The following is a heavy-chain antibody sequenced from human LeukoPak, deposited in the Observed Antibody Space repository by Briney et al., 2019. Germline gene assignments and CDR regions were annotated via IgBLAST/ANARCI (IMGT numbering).Heavy chain of an antibody. J-gene: IGHJ4*02. CDR2: ISSSGSTI. Sequence: GGSLRLSCAASGFTFSTYAMSWVCQAPGKGLEWVSYISSSGSTIYYADSVKGRFTISRDNAKNSLYLQMNSLRAEDTAVYYCARDGYSVVVVPAVPYFDYWGQGTLVTVSS. D-gene: IGHD2-2*01. CDR3: ARDGYSVVVVPAVPYFDY. CDR1: GFTFSTYA. V-gene: IGHV3-48*03.